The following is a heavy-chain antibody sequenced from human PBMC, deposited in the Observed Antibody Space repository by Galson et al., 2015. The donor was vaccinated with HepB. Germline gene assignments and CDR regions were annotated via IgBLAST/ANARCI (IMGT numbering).Heavy chain of an antibody. Sequence: SETLSLTCAVSTYSITSNCWWGWIRQTPGKGLEWIGSVYHSGNTYYKPSLKSRVTISVDTSKNRFSLKLSSVTAADTAVYYCVREGQDIGSMVRGVAFDIWGQGTMVTVSS. CDR3: VREGQDIGSMVRGVAFDI. CDR2: VYHSGNT. CDR1: TYSITSNCW. J-gene: IGHJ3*02. D-gene: IGHD3-10*01. V-gene: IGHV4-38-2*02.